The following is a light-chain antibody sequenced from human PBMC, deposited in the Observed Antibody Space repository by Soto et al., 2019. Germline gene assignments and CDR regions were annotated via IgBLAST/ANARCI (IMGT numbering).Light chain of an antibody. Sequence: EIVLTQSPGTLSLSPGERATLSCRARQSVSSSYLARYQQNPGEAPRLLIYDASSRATGNPDGFSGSGSGTDFTHTISSLEPEDFAVYYCRQDCSLPRTFGQGTLVEIK. V-gene: IGKV3-20*01. CDR2: DAS. CDR1: QSVSSSY. J-gene: IGKJ1*01. CDR3: RQDCSLPRT.